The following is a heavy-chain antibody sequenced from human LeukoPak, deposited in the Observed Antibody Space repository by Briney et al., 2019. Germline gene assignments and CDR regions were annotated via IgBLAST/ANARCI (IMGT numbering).Heavy chain of an antibody. Sequence: ASVKVSCKASGYTFTSYGISWVRQAPGQGLEWMGWISAYNGNTNYAQKLQGRVTMTTDTSTSTAYVELRSLRSDDTAVYYCARGRVAVSVVPAADFDYWGQGTLVTVSS. CDR2: ISAYNGNT. CDR1: GYTFTSYG. J-gene: IGHJ4*02. CDR3: ARGRVAVSVVPAADFDY. D-gene: IGHD2-2*01. V-gene: IGHV1-18*01.